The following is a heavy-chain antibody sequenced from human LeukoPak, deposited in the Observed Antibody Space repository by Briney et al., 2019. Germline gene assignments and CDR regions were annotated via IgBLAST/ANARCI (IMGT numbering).Heavy chain of an antibody. Sequence: AGGSLRLSCAASGFSLSEFVMSRVRQAPRKGLERVALTRKDISHQYYGDSVKGRFIISRDNSRNTLYLQMNSLRAEDTAVYYCAKGLSNWGNFDHWGQGSLVTVSS. D-gene: IGHD7-27*01. V-gene: IGHV3-30*02. CDR2: TRKDISHQ. CDR1: GFSLSEFV. J-gene: IGHJ4*02. CDR3: AKGLSNWGNFDH.